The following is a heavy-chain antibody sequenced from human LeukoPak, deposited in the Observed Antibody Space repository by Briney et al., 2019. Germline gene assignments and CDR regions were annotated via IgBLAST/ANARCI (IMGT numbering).Heavy chain of an antibody. V-gene: IGHV1-8*01. CDR1: GYTFSNYD. CDR2: MNPNNRNT. Sequence: ASVKVSCKASGYTFSNYDINWVRQATGQGLEWMGWMNPNNRNTGYAQKFQGRVTMTRNTSISTAYMELNSLRSEDTAVYYCARDDPNGSYFDYWGQGTLVTVSS. D-gene: IGHD1-26*01. CDR3: ARDDPNGSYFDY. J-gene: IGHJ4*02.